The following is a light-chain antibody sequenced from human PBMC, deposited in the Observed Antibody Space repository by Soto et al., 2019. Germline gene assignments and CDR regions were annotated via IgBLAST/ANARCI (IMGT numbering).Light chain of an antibody. CDR1: SGSVGTFNF. CDR2: EVS. V-gene: IGLV2-14*01. Sequence: QSVLTQPASVSGSPGQSITISCSGTSGSVGTFNFVSWYQQHPGKAPKLMIYEVSNRPSGVSNRFSGSKSGNTASLTISGLQAEDEADYYCSSYTSSSTRVFGTGTKLTVL. CDR3: SSYTSSSTRV. J-gene: IGLJ1*01.